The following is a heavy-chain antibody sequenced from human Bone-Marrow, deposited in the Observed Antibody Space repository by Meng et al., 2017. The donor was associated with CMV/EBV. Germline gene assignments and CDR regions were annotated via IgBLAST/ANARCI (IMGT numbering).Heavy chain of an antibody. CDR2: ISYDGSNK. CDR3: ARESYTDAFDI. V-gene: IGHV3-30-3*01. CDR1: GFTFSSYA. D-gene: IGHD3-16*01. J-gene: IGHJ3*02. Sequence: GESLKISCAASGFTFSSYAMHWVRQAPGKGLEWVAVISYDGSNKYYADSVKGRFTISRDNSKNTLYLHMNSLRVDDTAVYYCARESYTDAFDIWGQGIRVTVSS.